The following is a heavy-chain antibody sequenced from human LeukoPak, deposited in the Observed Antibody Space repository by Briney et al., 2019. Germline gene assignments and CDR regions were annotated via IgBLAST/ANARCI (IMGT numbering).Heavy chain of an antibody. CDR1: GGTFSSYA. D-gene: IGHD3-3*01. CDR2: IIPILGIA. Sequence: SVKVSCKASGGTFSSYAISWVRQAPGQGLEWMGRIIPILGIANYAQKFQGRVTITAGKSTSTAYMELSSLRSEDTAVYYCARTLEWLSYSFDYWGQGTLVTVSS. V-gene: IGHV1-69*04. CDR3: ARTLEWLSYSFDY. J-gene: IGHJ4*02.